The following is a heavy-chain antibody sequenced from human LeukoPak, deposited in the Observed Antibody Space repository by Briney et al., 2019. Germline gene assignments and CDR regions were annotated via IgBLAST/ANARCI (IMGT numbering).Heavy chain of an antibody. CDR3: ARVEDYGDYVYDRFDY. D-gene: IGHD4-17*01. CDR2: MNPNRGNT. CDR1: GYTSTSYD. J-gene: IGHJ4*02. V-gene: IGHV1-8*01. Sequence: ASVTVSCKASGYTSTSYDMNWVRPATRQGLGWMGWMNPNRGNTGYAQKFQGRVTMTRNTSISTAYMELSSLRSEDTAVYYCARVEDYGDYVYDRFDYWGQGTLVTVSS.